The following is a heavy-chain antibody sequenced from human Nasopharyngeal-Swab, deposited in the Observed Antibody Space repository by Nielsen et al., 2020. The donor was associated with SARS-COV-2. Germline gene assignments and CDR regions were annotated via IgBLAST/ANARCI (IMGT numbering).Heavy chain of an antibody. CDR3: ARGTQSAFYDYVWGSNPLGGDY. Sequence: WVRQAPGQGLEWMGIINPSGGSTSDAQKFQGRVTMTRDTSTSTVYMELSSLRSEDTAVYYCARGTQSAFYDYVWGSNPLGGDYWGQGTLVTVSS. V-gene: IGHV1-46*01. D-gene: IGHD3-16*01. CDR2: INPSGGST. J-gene: IGHJ4*02.